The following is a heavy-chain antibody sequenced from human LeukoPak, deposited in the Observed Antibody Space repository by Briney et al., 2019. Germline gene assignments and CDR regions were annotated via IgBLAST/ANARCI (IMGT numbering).Heavy chain of an antibody. CDR1: GYTFTSYD. CDR3: ARGRVFIFGVVRPSGFDP. CDR2: MNPNSGNT. D-gene: IGHD3-3*01. J-gene: IGHJ5*02. Sequence: ASVKVSCKASGYTFTSYDINWVRQATGQGLEWMGWMNPNSGNTGYAQKFQGRVTITRNTSISTAYMELSSLRSEDTAVYYCARGRVFIFGVVRPSGFDPWGQGTLVTVSS. V-gene: IGHV1-8*03.